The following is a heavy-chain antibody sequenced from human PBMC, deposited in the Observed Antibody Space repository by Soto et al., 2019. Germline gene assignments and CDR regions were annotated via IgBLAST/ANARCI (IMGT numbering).Heavy chain of an antibody. J-gene: IGHJ4*02. V-gene: IGHV3-74*02. CDR2: INGDGTTT. CDR1: GFTFSTYW. D-gene: IGHD3-10*01. CDR3: ASIPMVRGPSDY. Sequence: EVRLVESGGGLLQPGGSLRLSCAASGFTFSTYWMHWVRQAPGKGLVWVSRINGDGTTTQYADSVKGRFTISRDNAKNTLYLQMNTLRGDDTAMYYCASIPMVRGPSDYWGQGTLVTVSS.